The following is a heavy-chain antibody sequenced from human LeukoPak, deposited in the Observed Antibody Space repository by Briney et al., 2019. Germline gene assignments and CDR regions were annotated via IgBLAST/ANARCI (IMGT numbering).Heavy chain of an antibody. CDR1: GFTFSSYS. J-gene: IGHJ6*02. V-gene: IGHV3-48*01. CDR2: ISSYSSTI. D-gene: IGHD6-19*01. Sequence: GGSLRLSCAASGFTFSSYSMNWVRQAPGKGLEWVAYISSYSSTIYYADSVKGRFTISRDNAKNSLYLQMNSLRAEDTAVYYCARERQWLVPRYYYYGMDVWGQGTTVTVSS. CDR3: ARERQWLVPRYYYYGMDV.